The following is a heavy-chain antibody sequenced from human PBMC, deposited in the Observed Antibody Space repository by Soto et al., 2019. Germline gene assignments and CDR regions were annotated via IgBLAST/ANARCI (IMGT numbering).Heavy chain of an antibody. D-gene: IGHD4-4*01. J-gene: IGHJ6*03. CDR2: IYYSGST. CDR1: GGSISSGGYY. CDR3: ARVYSNYGYYYMDV. V-gene: IGHV4-31*03. Sequence: QVQLQESGPGLVKPSQTLSLTCTVSGGSISSGGYYWSWIRQHPGKGQEWIGYIYYSGSTYYNPSLKSRVTISVDTSKNQFSLKLSSVTAADTAVYYCARVYSNYGYYYMDVWGKGTTVTVSS.